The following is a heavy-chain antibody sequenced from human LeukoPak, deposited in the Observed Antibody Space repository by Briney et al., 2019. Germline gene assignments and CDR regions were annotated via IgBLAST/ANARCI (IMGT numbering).Heavy chain of an antibody. Sequence: GGSLRLSCAASGFTFSSYGMSRVRQAPGKGLEWVSGISGSGGSTYYADSVKGRFTISRDNSKNTLYLQMNSLRAEDTAVYYCARDRGLGGYFDVWGRGTLVTVSS. CDR1: GFTFSSYG. CDR3: ARDRGLGGYFDV. V-gene: IGHV3-23*01. D-gene: IGHD3-10*01. CDR2: ISGSGGST. J-gene: IGHJ2*01.